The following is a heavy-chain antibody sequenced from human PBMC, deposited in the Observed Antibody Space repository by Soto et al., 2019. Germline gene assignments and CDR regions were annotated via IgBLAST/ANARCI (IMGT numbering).Heavy chain of an antibody. V-gene: IGHV3-74*01. CDR2: INGEGRTT. D-gene: IGHD3-10*01. CDR1: GLTFNNYW. CDR3: AGGDYTGAGTFYLTDH. J-gene: IGHJ4*02. Sequence: EVQLVESGGDLVQPGGSLRLSCTASGLTFNNYWTHWLRQAPETGPVWVSRINGEGRTTTYADSVRGRFTLSRETAKNTVYLQMTSLRGEDTAVYYCAGGDYTGAGTFYLTDHWGQGSLITGSS.